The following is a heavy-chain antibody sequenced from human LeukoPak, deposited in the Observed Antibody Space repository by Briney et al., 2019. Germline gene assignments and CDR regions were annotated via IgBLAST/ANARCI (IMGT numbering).Heavy chain of an antibody. CDR1: GFTFSSYS. J-gene: IGHJ4*02. CDR3: ARDLSSGWYYFDY. V-gene: IGHV3-21*01. Sequence: GGSLRLSCAASGFTFSSYSMNWVRQAPGKGLEWVSSISSSSSYIYYADSVKGRSTISRDNAKNSLYLQMNSLRAEDTAVYYCARDLSSGWYYFDYWGQGTLVTVSS. CDR2: ISSSSSYI. D-gene: IGHD6-19*01.